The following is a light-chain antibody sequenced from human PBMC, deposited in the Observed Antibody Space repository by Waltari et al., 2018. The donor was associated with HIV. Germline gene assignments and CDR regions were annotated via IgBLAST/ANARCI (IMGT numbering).Light chain of an antibody. CDR2: RNI. CDR3: ASWDDSLGGRWV. J-gene: IGLJ3*02. V-gene: IGLV1-47*01. CDR1: RSDLGANY. Sequence: QSVLTQPPSTSGTPGQTATISSFGPRSDLGANYVYLYQQVPGTSPQLLIHRNIQRRSGVLARFSCSKSGTSASLAISGLRSEDEAHYHCASWDDSLGGRWVFGGGTKLTVL.